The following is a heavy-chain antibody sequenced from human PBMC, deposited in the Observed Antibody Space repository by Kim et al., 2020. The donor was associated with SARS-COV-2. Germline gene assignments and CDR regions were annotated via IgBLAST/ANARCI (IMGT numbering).Heavy chain of an antibody. Sequence: ILYADSVKGRFTISRDNATNSLYLQMNNLRDEDTAVYYCASDRSFAFDIWGQGTMVTVSS. CDR3: ASDRSFAFDI. V-gene: IGHV3-48*02. J-gene: IGHJ3*02. CDR2: I.